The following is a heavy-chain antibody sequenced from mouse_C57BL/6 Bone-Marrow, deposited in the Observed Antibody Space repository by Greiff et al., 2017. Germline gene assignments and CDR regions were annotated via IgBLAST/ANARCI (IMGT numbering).Heavy chain of an antibody. CDR1: GYTFTNYW. CDR2: IYPGGGYT. J-gene: IGHJ1*03. Sequence: VQLQQSGAELVRPGTSVKMSCKASGYTFTNYWIGWAKQRPGHGLEWIGDIYPGGGYTNYNEKFKGKATLTADKSSSTAYMQFSSLTSEYSAIYYCARLRLRRYFDVWGTGTTVTVSS. V-gene: IGHV1-63*01. CDR3: ARLRLRRYFDV. D-gene: IGHD2-4*01.